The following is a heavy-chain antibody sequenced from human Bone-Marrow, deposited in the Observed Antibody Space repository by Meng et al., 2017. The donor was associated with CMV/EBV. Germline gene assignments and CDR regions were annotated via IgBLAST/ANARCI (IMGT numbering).Heavy chain of an antibody. CDR1: GYTFTGYY. CDR3: ARGPYRLYQLLYGFDY. J-gene: IGHJ4*02. D-gene: IGHD2-2*02. Sequence: GESLKISCKASGYTFTGYYMHWVRQAPGQGLEWMGWINPNSGGTNYAQKFQGRVTMTRDTSISTAYMELSRLRSDDTAVYYCARGPYRLYQLLYGFDYWGQGTLVTVSS. V-gene: IGHV1-2*02. CDR2: INPNSGGT.